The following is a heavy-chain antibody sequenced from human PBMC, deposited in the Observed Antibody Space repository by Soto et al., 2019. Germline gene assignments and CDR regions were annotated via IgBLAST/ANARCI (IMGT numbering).Heavy chain of an antibody. CDR1: GYSFTTYW. CDR3: ARLEKWYYNYYGLDV. V-gene: IGHV5-10-1*01. Sequence: PGESLKISCQGSGYSFTTYWISWVRQMPGKGLEWMGKIDPADSSTNYSPSFQGHITIPVDRSINTAHLQFSSLKAADTAVYYCARLEKWYYNYYGLDVWGQGTMVTVSS. CDR2: IDPADSST. J-gene: IGHJ6*02. D-gene: IGHD1-26*01.